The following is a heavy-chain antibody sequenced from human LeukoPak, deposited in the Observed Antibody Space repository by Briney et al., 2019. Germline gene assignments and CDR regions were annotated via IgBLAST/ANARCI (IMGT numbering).Heavy chain of an antibody. Sequence: PSETLSLTCTVSGYSISSGYYWGWIRQPPGKGLEWIGSIYHSGSTYYNPSLKSRVTISVDTSKNQFSLKLSSVTAADTAVYYCASFGPFDYWGQGTLVTVSA. CDR3: ASFGPFDY. J-gene: IGHJ4*01. CDR1: GYSISSGYY. V-gene: IGHV4-38-2*02. CDR2: IYHSGST. D-gene: IGHD3-16*01.